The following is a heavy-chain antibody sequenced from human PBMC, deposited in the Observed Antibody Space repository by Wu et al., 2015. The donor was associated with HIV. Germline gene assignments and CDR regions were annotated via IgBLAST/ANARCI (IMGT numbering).Heavy chain of an antibody. Sequence: QVQLVQSGAEVKKPGASVKVSCKASGYTFTSYYMHWVRQAPGQGLEWMGIINPSGGSTSYAQKFQGRVTMTRDTSTSTVYMELSSLRSEDTAVYYCARATPGYSSSWYVRSFDYWGQGTLVTVSS. D-gene: IGHD6-13*01. CDR2: INPSGGST. J-gene: IGHJ4*02. CDR3: ARATPGYSSSWYVRSFDY. CDR1: GYTFTSYY. V-gene: IGHV1-46*01.